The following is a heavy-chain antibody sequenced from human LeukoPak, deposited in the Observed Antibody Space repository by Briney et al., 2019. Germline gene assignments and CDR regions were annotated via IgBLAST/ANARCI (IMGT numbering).Heavy chain of an antibody. CDR1: GFTFSNAY. CDR2: IKPKTDGETT. J-gene: IGHJ4*02. CDR3: ITPLPYSAQ. V-gene: IGHV3-15*07. Sequence: GGSLRLSCAASGFTFSNAYMNWVRQAPGKGLEWVGRIKPKTDGETTEYAAPGKGRFSIARDDTKNMLYMQMNSLKTEDTAVYYCITPLPYSAQGGQGTLVTVSS. D-gene: IGHD2-21*01.